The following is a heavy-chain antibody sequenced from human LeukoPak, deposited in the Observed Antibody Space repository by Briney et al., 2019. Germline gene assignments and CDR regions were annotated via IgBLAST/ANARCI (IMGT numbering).Heavy chain of an antibody. CDR3: ARERNFYYMDV. CDR2: ISNSGSTT. CDR1: GFTFTTYN. J-gene: IGHJ6*03. V-gene: IGHV3-48*04. Sequence: GGTLRLSCAASGFTFTTYNMIWVRQAPGKGLEWVSFISNSGSTTYYADSVKGRFTLSRDNAKNSLYLQMNTLRAEDTAVYYCARERNFYYMDVWGKGTRVTVSS.